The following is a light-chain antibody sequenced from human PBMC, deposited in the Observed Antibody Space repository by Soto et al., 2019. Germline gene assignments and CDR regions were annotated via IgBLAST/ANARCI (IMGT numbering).Light chain of an antibody. CDR1: QSVSSN. V-gene: IGKV3-15*01. CDR2: GAS. Sequence: EIVMTQSPATLSVSPGERATLSCRASQSVSSNLAWYQQKPGQAPRLLIYGASTRATGIPARVSGSGSGTEFTRTISSLQSEDFAVYYCQQYNNWPQTFGQGTKVEIK. J-gene: IGKJ1*01. CDR3: QQYNNWPQT.